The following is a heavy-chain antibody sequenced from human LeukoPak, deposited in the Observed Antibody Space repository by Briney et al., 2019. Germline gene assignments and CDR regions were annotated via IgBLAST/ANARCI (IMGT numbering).Heavy chain of an antibody. CDR1: GGSISSGDYY. Sequence: SETLPLTCTVSGGSISSGDYYWSWIRQPPGKGLEWIGHIYYSGSTYYNPSLKSRVTMSVDTSKNQFSLKLSSVTAADTAVYYCARVTNYYGSGSYRFVDYWGQGTLVTVSS. V-gene: IGHV4-30-4*01. CDR2: IYYSGST. CDR3: ARVTNYYGSGSYRFVDY. J-gene: IGHJ4*02. D-gene: IGHD3-10*01.